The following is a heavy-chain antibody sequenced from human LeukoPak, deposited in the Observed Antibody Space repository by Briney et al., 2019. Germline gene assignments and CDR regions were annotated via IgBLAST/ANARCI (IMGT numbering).Heavy chain of an antibody. CDR2: ISSSSSYI. J-gene: IGHJ4*02. V-gene: IGHV3-21*01. Sequence: GGSLRLSCAASGFTFSSYSMNWVRQAPGKGLEWVSSISSSSSYIYYADSVKGRFTISRDNAKNSLYLQMNSLRAEDTAVYYCASFVGGSGSRDYWGQGNLVTVSS. D-gene: IGHD3-10*01. CDR3: ASFVGGSGSRDY. CDR1: GFTFSSYS.